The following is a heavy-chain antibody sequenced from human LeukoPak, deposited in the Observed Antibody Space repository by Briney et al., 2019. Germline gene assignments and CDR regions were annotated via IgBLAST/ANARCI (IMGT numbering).Heavy chain of an antibody. CDR2: VSTYNGKT. CDR1: GYIFSSYA. D-gene: IGHD1-26*01. V-gene: IGHV1-18*01. CDR3: ARDQSGHPLEDAFEV. Sequence: GASVKVSCKASGYIFSSYAVGWVRQAPGHGLEWMGWVSTYNGKTNYAQKFQDRVTMTTDTSTRIVYMDLRSLRSDDTAMYYCARDQSGHPLEDAFEVWGQGTMVIVSS. J-gene: IGHJ3*01.